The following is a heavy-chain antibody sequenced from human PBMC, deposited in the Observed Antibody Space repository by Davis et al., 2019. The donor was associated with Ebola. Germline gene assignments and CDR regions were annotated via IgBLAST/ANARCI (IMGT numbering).Heavy chain of an antibody. CDR1: GFTFSNYW. V-gene: IGHV3-74*01. CDR3: ATSHQIRGRDCFDY. Sequence: PGGSLRLSCAASGFTFSNYWMHWVRQAPGKGLVWVSRINSDGSTTYADSVKGRFTISRDNAKNTLYLQMNSLRAEDTAVYYCATSHQIRGRDCFDYWDQGNLVIVSS. J-gene: IGHJ4*02. CDR2: INSDGST.